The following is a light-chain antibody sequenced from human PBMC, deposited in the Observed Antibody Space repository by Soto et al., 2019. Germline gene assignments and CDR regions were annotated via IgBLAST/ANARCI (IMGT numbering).Light chain of an antibody. CDR3: QKHASE. V-gene: IGKV1-27*01. CDR2: DAS. J-gene: IGKJ1*01. CDR1: QDIYNY. Sequence: DIQMTQSPPSLSASVGDRVTITCRASQDIYNYVAWYQQKPGKLPTLLIYDASTLQSGVPSRFSGSGYGTDFTLTISSLQPEYVATYYCQKHASEFGQGTKVDIK.